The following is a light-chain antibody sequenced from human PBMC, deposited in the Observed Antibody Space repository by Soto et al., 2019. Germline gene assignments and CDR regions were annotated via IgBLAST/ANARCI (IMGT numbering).Light chain of an antibody. Sequence: EIVLTQSPGTLSLSPGERATLSCRASQSVSSSYLAWYQHKPGQAPRLLIYGAASRATGIPDRFSGSGSGTHFTLTISRLAPEDFAVYYCQQYGSSPHTFGQGTKLEIK. CDR2: GAA. V-gene: IGKV3-20*01. CDR3: QQYGSSPHT. J-gene: IGKJ2*01. CDR1: QSVSSSY.